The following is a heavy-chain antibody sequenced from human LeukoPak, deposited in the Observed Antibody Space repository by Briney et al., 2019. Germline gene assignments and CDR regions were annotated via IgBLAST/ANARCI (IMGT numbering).Heavy chain of an antibody. D-gene: IGHD2-15*01. CDR3: ARPLYSRTADYHYGVDV. CDR2: IYSGVSDT. Sequence: GESLKISCKGSGYTFTNYWIGWVRQMPGKGLEWMGIIYSGVSDTRYSPSFQGQVTISADKSISTVYLQWSSLKASDTAMYYCARPLYSRTADYHYGVDVWGQGTTVTVSS. J-gene: IGHJ6*02. CDR1: GYTFTNYW. V-gene: IGHV5-51*01.